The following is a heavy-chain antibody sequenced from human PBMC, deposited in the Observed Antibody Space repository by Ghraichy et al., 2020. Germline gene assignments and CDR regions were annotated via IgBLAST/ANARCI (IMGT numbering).Heavy chain of an antibody. CDR2: VYYSGST. V-gene: IGHV4-39*01. Sequence: SQTLSLTCLVSGGSITSSDKYWGWIRQAPGKGLEWLGSVYYSGSTFYNPSLKSRITISVDTSKNQFSLKVSSVTAADTAVYYCARGADIEVVVGAYSYYGMNVCDQGTTVIVSS. CDR1: GGSITSSDKY. CDR3: ARGADIEVVVGAYSYYGMNV. D-gene: IGHD2-15*01. J-gene: IGHJ6*02.